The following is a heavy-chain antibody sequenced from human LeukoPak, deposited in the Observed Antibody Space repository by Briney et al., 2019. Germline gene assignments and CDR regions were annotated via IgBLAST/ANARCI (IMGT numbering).Heavy chain of an antibody. J-gene: IGHJ6*02. V-gene: IGHV3-23*01. Sequence: GGSLRLSCAASGFTFSSYAMSWVRQAPGKGLEWVSAISGSGGSTYYADSVKGRFTISRDNSKNMLCLQMNSLRAEDTAVYYCASKYYDFWSGYQNLYYYYGMDVWGQGTTVTVSS. CDR3: ASKYYDFWSGYQNLYYYYGMDV. CDR2: ISGSGGST. CDR1: GFTFSSYA. D-gene: IGHD3-3*01.